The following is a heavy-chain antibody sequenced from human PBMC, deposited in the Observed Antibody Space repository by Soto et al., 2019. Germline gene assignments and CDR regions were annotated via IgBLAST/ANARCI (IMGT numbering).Heavy chain of an antibody. CDR3: ARQTYYDFWSGFDY. Sequence: SETLSLTCTVSGGSISSYYWSWIRQPPGKGLEWIGYIYYSGSTNYNPSLKSRVTISVDTSKNQFSLKLSSVTAADTAVYYCARQTYYDFWSGFDYWGQGTLVTVSS. V-gene: IGHV4-59*08. CDR1: GGSISSYY. CDR2: IYYSGST. D-gene: IGHD3-3*01. J-gene: IGHJ4*02.